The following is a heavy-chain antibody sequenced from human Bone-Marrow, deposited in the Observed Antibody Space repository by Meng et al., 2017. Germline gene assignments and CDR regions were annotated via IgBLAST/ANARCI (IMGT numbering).Heavy chain of an antibody. CDR2: MDPNSGNT. Sequence: QGRLGQSGAEVKTPGASVKVSCKASGYTFTSYDINWVRQATGQGIEWMGWMDPNSGNTGYAQKFQGRVTLTRNTSISTAYMELSSLRSEGTAVYYCARGSNWFDPWGQGTLVTVSS. V-gene: IGHV1-8*01. J-gene: IGHJ5*02. CDR3: ARGSNWFDP. CDR1: GYTFTSYD.